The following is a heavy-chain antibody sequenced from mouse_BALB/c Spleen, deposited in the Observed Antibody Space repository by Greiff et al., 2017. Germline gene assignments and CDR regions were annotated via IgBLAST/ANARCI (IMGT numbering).Heavy chain of an antibody. J-gene: IGHJ1*01. CDR1: GYSITSGYY. D-gene: IGHD2-2*01. V-gene: IGHV3-6*02. Sequence: EVQLQQSGPGLVKPSQSLSLTCSVTGYSITSGYYWNWIRQFPGNKLEWMGYISYDGSNNYNPSLKNRISITRDTSKNQFFLKLNSVTTEDTATYYCARRGYDGPYWYFDVWGAGTTVTVSS. CDR2: ISYDGSN. CDR3: ARRGYDGPYWYFDV.